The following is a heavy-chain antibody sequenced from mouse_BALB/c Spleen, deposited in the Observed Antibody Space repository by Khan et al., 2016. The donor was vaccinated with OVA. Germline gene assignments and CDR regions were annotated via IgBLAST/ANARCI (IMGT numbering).Heavy chain of an antibody. CDR2: ISSGGSYT. Sequence: EVELVESGGDLVKPGGSLKLSCAASGFTFSSYGMSWVRQTPDKRLEWVATISSGGSYTYYPDSVKGRFTVSRDSAANTLHLQMSSLRSEDTAMYYCARQPGYYGSRSYFDYWGQGTTLTVSS. V-gene: IGHV5-6*01. J-gene: IGHJ2*01. CDR3: ARQPGYYGSRSYFDY. D-gene: IGHD1-1*01. CDR1: GFTFSSYG.